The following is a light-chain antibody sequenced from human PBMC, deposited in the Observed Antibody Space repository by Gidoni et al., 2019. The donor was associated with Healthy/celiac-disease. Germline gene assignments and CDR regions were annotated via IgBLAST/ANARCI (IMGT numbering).Light chain of an antibody. V-gene: IGKV3-11*01. CDR1: QSVSSY. J-gene: IGKJ5*01. CDR2: DAS. Sequence: EIVFTQSPATLTLSPGERATLSCRASQSVSSYLAWYQQKPGQAPRLLIYDASNRATGIPARFSGSGSGTDFTLTISSLEPEDCAVYYCQQRSNWPPITFGQGTRLEI. CDR3: QQRSNWPPIT.